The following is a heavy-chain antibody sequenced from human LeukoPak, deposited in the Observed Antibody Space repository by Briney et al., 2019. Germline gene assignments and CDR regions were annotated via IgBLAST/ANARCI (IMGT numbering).Heavy chain of an antibody. CDR3: AKGDFYGSGRDYYYYMDV. Sequence: GGSLRLSCAASGFTFSSYGMSWVRQAPGKGLEWVSAISGSGGRTYYADSVKGRFTISRDNSKNTLYLQMNSLRAEDTAVYNCAKGDFYGSGRDYYYYMDVWGKGTTVTISS. CDR2: ISGSGGRT. V-gene: IGHV3-23*01. J-gene: IGHJ6*03. CDR1: GFTFSSYG. D-gene: IGHD3-10*01.